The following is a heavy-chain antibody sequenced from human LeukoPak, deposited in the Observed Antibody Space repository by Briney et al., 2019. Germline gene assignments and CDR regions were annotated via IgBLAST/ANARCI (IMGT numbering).Heavy chain of an antibody. J-gene: IGHJ5*02. D-gene: IGHD3-3*01. CDR1: GFTFSNYW. CDR2: INVEGTRT. CDR3: VRSMSGRNDL. V-gene: IGHV3-74*01. Sequence: GGSLRLSCAGSGFTFSNYWVHWVRHAPGKGLVWVSRINVEGTRTDYADSVRGRFTISRDNAKNTLYLQMNGLTAEDTAIYYCVRSMSGRNDLWGQGTLVSVSA.